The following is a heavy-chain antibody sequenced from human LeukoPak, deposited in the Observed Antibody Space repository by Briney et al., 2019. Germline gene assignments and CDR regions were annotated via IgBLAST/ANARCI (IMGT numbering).Heavy chain of an antibody. J-gene: IGHJ4*02. CDR3: ATWGFYENRGIISPDIDY. V-gene: IGHV3-53*05. Sequence: GGSLRLSCVASGFTVSSSYMSWVRQAPGKGLECVSVINSGGATNYADSVKGRFTISRDNSKNMLYLQMNSLRAEDTAVYYCATWGFYENRGIISPDIDYWGQGTLVTVSS. D-gene: IGHD3-10*01. CDR2: INSGGAT. CDR1: GFTVSSSY.